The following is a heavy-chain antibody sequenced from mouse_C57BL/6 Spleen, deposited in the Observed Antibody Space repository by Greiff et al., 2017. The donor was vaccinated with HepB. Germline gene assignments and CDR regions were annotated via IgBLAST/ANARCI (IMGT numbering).Heavy chain of an antibody. CDR3: ARPHYDYDERSWFAY. CDR2: ISSGGSYT. V-gene: IGHV5-6*01. D-gene: IGHD2-4*01. CDR1: GFTFSSYG. Sequence: EVHLVESGGDLVKPGGSLKLSCAASGFTFSSYGMSWVRQTPDKRLEWVATISSGGSYTYYPDSVKGRFTISRDNAKNTLYLQMSSLKSEDTAMYYCARPHYDYDERSWFAYWGQGTLVTVSA. J-gene: IGHJ3*01.